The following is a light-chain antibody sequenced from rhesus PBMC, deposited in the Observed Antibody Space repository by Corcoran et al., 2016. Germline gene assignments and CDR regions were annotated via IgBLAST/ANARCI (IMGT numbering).Light chain of an antibody. CDR3: QQGYSTPLT. J-gene: IGKJ4*01. CDR1: QGISSY. Sequence: DIQMSQSPSSLSASVGDRVTITCRASQGISSYLNWYQQKPGKAPKLLIYYANSLASGVPSMFSGRGSGTDYTLTISSLQPEDFATYYCQQGYSTPLTFGGGTKVESK. V-gene: IGKV1-32*03. CDR2: YAN.